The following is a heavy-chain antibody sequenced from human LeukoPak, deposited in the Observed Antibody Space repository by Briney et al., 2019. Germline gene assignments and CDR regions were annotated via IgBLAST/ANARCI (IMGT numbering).Heavy chain of an antibody. CDR1: GFTFSPYG. Sequence: GGSLRLSCAASGFTFSPYGMHWVRQAPGKGLEWVAVISYDGSNKYYADSVKGRFTISRDNSKNTLYLQMNSLRAEDTAVYYCASEYAYSGSYAFDYWGQGTLVTVSS. V-gene: IGHV3-30*03. J-gene: IGHJ4*02. CDR3: ASEYAYSGSYAFDY. D-gene: IGHD1-26*01. CDR2: ISYDGSNK.